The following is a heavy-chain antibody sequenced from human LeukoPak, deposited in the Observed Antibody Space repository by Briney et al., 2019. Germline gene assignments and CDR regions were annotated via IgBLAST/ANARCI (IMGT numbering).Heavy chain of an antibody. D-gene: IGHD1-26*01. J-gene: IGHJ4*02. CDR1: GYTFTDYY. V-gene: IGHV1-2*02. CDR2: INPNSGGT. CDR3: ARAETLSTFDY. Sequence: ASVKVSCKASGYTFTDYYMHWVRQAPGQGLEWMGWINPNSGGTNYAQKFQGRVTMTRDTSLTTAYMELYSLRSDDTAVYYCARAETLSTFDYWGQGTLVTVSS.